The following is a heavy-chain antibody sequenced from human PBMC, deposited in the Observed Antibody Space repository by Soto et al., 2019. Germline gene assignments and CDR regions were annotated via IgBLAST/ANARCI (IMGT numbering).Heavy chain of an antibody. CDR3: AKALYSSDWFTFFDS. Sequence: QVQLVESGGGVVQPGRSLRLSCAASGFSFSTTGMHWVRQAPGKGLEWVAMISHDGGAVHFADSVKGPFTISRDDSTNTLYLQMNSLRPEDTAVYYCAKALYSSDWFTFFDSWGQGSLVTVSS. J-gene: IGHJ5*01. D-gene: IGHD6-19*01. CDR2: ISHDGGAV. V-gene: IGHV3-30*18. CDR1: GFSFSTTG.